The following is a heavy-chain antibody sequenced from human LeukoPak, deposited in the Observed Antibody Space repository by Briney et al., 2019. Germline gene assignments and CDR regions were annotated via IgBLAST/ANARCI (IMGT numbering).Heavy chain of an antibody. D-gene: IGHD3-10*01. CDR1: GYTLTELS. CDR3: ATAMVRGVITHFDY. J-gene: IGHJ4*02. Sequence: ASVKVSCKVSGYTLTELSMHWVRQAPGKGLEWMGGFDPEDGETIYAQKFQGRVTMTEDTSTDTAYMELSSLRSEDTAVYYCATAMVRGVITHFDYWGQGTLVTVSS. V-gene: IGHV1-24*01. CDR2: FDPEDGET.